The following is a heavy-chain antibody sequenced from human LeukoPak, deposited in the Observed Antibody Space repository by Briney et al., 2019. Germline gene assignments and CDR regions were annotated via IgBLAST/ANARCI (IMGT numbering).Heavy chain of an antibody. J-gene: IGHJ5*02. CDR2: ISGSGGST. Sequence: GGSLRLSCAASGFTFSSYAMSWVRQAPGNGLEWVSAISGSGGSTYYADSVKGRFTISRDNSKNTLYLQMNSLRAEDTAVYYCAKLKPYYYGSRSYYNTFDPWGQGTLVTVSS. V-gene: IGHV3-23*01. CDR1: GFTFSSYA. CDR3: AKLKPYYYGSRSYYNTFDP. D-gene: IGHD3-10*01.